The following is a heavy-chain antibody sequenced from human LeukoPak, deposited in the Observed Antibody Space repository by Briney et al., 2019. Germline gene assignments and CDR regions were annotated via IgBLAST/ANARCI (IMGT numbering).Heavy chain of an antibody. V-gene: IGHV3-21*01. CDR1: GFSFSSYS. CDR3: ARQASYDFWSGYPENWFDP. D-gene: IGHD3-3*01. Sequence: GGSLRLSCAASGFSFSSYSMSGGSRPPGGGVEWVSSISSSSSYIYYTDSVKGRFTISRDNAKNSLYLQMNSLRAPDTAVYYCARQASYDFWSGYPENWFDPWGQGTLVTVSS. J-gene: IGHJ5*02. CDR2: ISSSSSYI.